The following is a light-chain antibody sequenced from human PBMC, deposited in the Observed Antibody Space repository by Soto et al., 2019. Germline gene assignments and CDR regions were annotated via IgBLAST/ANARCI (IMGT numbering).Light chain of an antibody. CDR2: SYN. V-gene: IGLV1-44*01. CDR3: AAWDDILNGVL. J-gene: IGLJ2*01. CDR1: SSNIGSNT. Sequence: QLVLTQPPSASGTPGQRVIISCSGSSSNIGSNTVNWYQPSPGTAPKLLIYSYNQRPSGVPDRFSGSKSDTSASLAISGLQSEDEAEYYCAAWDDILNGVLFGGGTKLTVL.